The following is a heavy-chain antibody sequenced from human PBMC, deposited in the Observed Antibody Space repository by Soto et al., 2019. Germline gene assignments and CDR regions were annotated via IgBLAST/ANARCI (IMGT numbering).Heavy chain of an antibody. D-gene: IGHD3-22*01. CDR2: INPNSGGT. CDR1: GYTFTGYY. CDR3: ARDYYDSSGYSNWFDP. J-gene: IGHJ5*02. V-gene: IGHV1-2*02. Sequence: QEQLVQSGAEVKKPGASVKVSCKASGYTFTGYYMHWVRQAPGQGLEWMGWINPNSGGTNYAQKFQGRVTMTRDTSMITAYMELSRLRSDDTAVYYCARDYYDSSGYSNWFDPWGQGTLVTVSS.